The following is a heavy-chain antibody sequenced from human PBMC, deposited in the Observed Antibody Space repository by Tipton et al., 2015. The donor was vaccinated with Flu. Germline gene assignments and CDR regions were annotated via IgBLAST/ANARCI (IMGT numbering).Heavy chain of an antibody. CDR3: ARGYSATYGKFDY. V-gene: IGHV4-59*01. CDR1: GGSIRNYY. Sequence: TLSLTCAVSGGSIRNYYWSWIRQSPGKGLEWIGYIYNSGTTNYNYSLKSRLTMTMDTSKNEFYLQLTSVTAADTAVYYCARGYSATYGKFDYWGRGTLVTVSS. D-gene: IGHD1-26*01. J-gene: IGHJ4*02. CDR2: IYNSGTT.